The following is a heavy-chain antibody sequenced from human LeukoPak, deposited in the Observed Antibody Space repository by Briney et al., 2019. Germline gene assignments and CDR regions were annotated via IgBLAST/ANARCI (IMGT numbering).Heavy chain of an antibody. V-gene: IGHV3-23*01. Sequence: GGSLRLSCAASGITFSNYAMNWVRQAAGKGLEWVSVITKSGGDTYYTDSVKGRFTISRDNSKNTLYLQMNSLRAEDTAVYYCAKAEVPIWGQGAKVTVSS. CDR2: ITKSGGDT. CDR1: GITFSNYA. J-gene: IGHJ3*02. CDR3: AKAEVPI.